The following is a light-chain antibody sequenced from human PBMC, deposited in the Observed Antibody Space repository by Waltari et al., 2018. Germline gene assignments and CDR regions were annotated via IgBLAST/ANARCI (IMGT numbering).Light chain of an antibody. Sequence: EIVLTQSPGTLSLSPGERATLSCRASQSVSSSYLAWYQQKPGQAPRTLIYGASSRATGIPDRFSGSGSGTDFTLTISRLEPEDFAVYYCQQYGSPWTFGQGTKVEIK. CDR1: QSVSSSY. V-gene: IGKV3-20*01. CDR2: GAS. J-gene: IGKJ1*01. CDR3: QQYGSPWT.